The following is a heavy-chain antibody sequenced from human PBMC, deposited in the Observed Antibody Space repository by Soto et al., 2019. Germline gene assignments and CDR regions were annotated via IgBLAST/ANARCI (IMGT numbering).Heavy chain of an antibody. J-gene: IGHJ5*02. CDR2: VFHTGPS. Sequence: SETLSLTCTVSGGSINSVNSYWSWIRQHPGRGLEWIGHVFHTGPSYYNPSLKSRVSISLDTSQNQVSLKLDSVTAADTAVYYCARDHXTCTGTTCYFAGNWFDPWGQGTLVTVSS. D-gene: IGHD2-8*02. CDR1: GGSINSVNSY. CDR3: ARDHXTCTGTTCYFAGNWFDP. V-gene: IGHV4-31*03.